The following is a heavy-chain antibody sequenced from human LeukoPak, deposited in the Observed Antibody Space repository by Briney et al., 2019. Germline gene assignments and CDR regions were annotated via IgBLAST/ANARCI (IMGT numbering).Heavy chain of an antibody. V-gene: IGHV3-23*01. D-gene: IGHD3-22*01. CDR1: GFTFSIYA. CDR2: ISGSGGST. CDR3: AKVDFYDTSGYYGPTFLDY. J-gene: IGHJ4*02. Sequence: GGSLRLSCAASGFTFSIYAMSWVRQAPGKGLEWVSAISGSGGSTYYTDSVKGRFTISRDNSKNTLYLQMNSLRAEDTAVHYCAKVDFYDTSGYYGPTFLDYWGQGTLVTVSS.